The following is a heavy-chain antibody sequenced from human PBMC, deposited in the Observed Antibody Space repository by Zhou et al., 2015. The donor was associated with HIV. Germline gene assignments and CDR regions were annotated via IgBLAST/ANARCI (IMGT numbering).Heavy chain of an antibody. CDR2: ITPIFGST. CDR3: ARGGTVTRGVIRKMPQFYYYYVMEV. J-gene: IGHJ6*02. V-gene: IGHV1-69*19. Sequence: QVELVQSGAEVKKPGSSVKVSCKASGGTFNNYAINWMRQAPGQGLEWMGGITPIFGSTNYAQKFQDRVTITADESTSTLYMELSSLRSDDTAVYFCARGGTVTRGVIRKMPQFYYYYVMEVWGQGTTVTVSS. D-gene: IGHD3-10*01. CDR1: GGTFNNYA.